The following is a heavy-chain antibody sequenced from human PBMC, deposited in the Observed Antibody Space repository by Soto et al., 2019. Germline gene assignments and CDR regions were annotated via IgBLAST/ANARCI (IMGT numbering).Heavy chain of an antibody. J-gene: IGHJ4*02. CDR3: AKDYCSGCYQFSLPMDY. V-gene: IGHV3-23*01. CDR2: ISGSGGST. Sequence: PGGSLRLSCAASGFTFSNYAVTWVRQAPGKGLEWVSTISGSGGSTYYADSVKGRFTISRDNSHNTLYLQMNSLRAEDTAIYYCAKDYCSGCYQFSLPMDYWGQGTLVTVSS. CDR1: GFTFSNYA. D-gene: IGHD2-15*01.